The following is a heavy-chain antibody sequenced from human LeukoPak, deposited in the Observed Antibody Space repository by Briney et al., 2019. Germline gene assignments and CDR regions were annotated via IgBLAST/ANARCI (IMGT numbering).Heavy chain of an antibody. Sequence: PSETLSLTCAVYGGSFSSYYWSWIRQPPGKGLEWIGYIYYSGSTNYNPSLKSRVTISVDTSKNQFSLKLSSVTAADTAVYYCARGYVWGSYRTSNYFDYWGQGTLVTVSS. CDR1: GGSFSSYY. V-gene: IGHV4-59*01. CDR2: IYYSGST. J-gene: IGHJ4*02. D-gene: IGHD3-16*02. CDR3: ARGYVWGSYRTSNYFDY.